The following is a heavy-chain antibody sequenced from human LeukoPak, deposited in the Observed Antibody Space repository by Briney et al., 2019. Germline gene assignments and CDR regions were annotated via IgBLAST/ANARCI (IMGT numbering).Heavy chain of an antibody. V-gene: IGHV4-34*01. Sequence: SETLSLTCAVYGGSFSGYYWSWIRQPPGKGLEWIGEINHSGSTNYNPSLKSRVTISVDTSKNQFSLKLSSVTAADTAVYYCARGRYYYDSSGYLGLYFDYWGQGTLVTVSS. CDR1: GGSFSGYY. CDR3: ARGRYYYDSSGYLGLYFDY. D-gene: IGHD3-22*01. CDR2: INHSGST. J-gene: IGHJ4*02.